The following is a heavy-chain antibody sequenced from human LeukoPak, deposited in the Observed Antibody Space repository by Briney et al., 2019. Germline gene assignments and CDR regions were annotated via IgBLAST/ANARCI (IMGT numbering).Heavy chain of an antibody. CDR1: GGSISSSSYY. J-gene: IGHJ3*02. V-gene: IGHV4-39*07. Sequence: PSETLSLICTVSGGSISSSSYYWGWIRQPPGKGLEWIGSIFYSGSTYYNPSLKSRLTISVDTSKNQFSLRLSSVTAADTAVYYCARTRGGVVDAFDIWGQGTMVTVSS. CDR2: IFYSGST. CDR3: ARTRGGVVDAFDI. D-gene: IGHD3-16*01.